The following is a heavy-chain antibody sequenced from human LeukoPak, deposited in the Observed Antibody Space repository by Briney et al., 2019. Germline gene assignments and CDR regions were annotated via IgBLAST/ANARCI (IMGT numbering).Heavy chain of an antibody. Sequence: GGSLRLSCAASGFTFSSYEMNWVRQAPGKGLEWVSYISSSGSTIYYADSVKGRFTISRDNAKNSLYLQMNSLRAEDTAVYYCARDSSGWYHWFDPWGQGTRVTVSS. V-gene: IGHV3-48*03. D-gene: IGHD6-19*01. CDR2: ISSSGSTI. CDR1: GFTFSSYE. CDR3: ARDSSGWYHWFDP. J-gene: IGHJ5*02.